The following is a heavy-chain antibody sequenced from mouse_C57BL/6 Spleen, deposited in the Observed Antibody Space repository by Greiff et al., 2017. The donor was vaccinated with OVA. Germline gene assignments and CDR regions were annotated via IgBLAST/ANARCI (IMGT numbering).Heavy chain of an antibody. J-gene: IGHJ2*01. V-gene: IGHV1-76*01. CDR3: ARGGAQASYYFDY. D-gene: IGHD3-2*02. CDR2: IYPGSGNT. CDR1: GYTFTDYY. Sequence: VKLMESGAELVRPGASVKLSCKASGYTFTDYYINWVKQRPGQGLEWIARIYPGSGNTYYNEKFKGKATLTAEKSSSTAYMQLSSLTSEDSAVYFCARGGAQASYYFDYWGQGTTLTVSS.